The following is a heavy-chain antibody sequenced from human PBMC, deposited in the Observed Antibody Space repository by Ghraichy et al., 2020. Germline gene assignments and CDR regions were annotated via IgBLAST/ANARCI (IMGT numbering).Heavy chain of an antibody. CDR1: GGTFSSYA. Sequence: SVKVSCKASGGTFSSYAISWVRQAPGQGLEWMGGIIPIFGTANYAQKFQGRVTITADESTSTAYMELSSLRSEDTAVYYCARGGGKPTYGDYLDYYYYGMDVWGQGTTVTVSS. J-gene: IGHJ6*02. CDR2: IIPIFGTA. CDR3: ARGGGKPTYGDYLDYYYYGMDV. D-gene: IGHD4-17*01. V-gene: IGHV1-69*13.